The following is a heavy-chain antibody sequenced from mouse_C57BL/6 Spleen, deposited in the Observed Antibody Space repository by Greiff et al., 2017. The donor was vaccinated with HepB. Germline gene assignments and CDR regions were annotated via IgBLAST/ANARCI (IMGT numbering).Heavy chain of an antibody. CDR2: ISAGGSYT. Sequence: DVHLVESGGGLVKPGGSLKLSCAASGFTFSSYAMSWVRQTPEKRLEWVATISAGGSYTDYPDNVKGRFTISRDNAKNNLYLQMSQLTSEDTAMYYCARDGGYYGSSYWFAYWGQGTLVTVSA. CDR1: GFTFSSYA. J-gene: IGHJ3*01. CDR3: ARDGGYYGSSYWFAY. V-gene: IGHV5-4*01. D-gene: IGHD1-1*01.